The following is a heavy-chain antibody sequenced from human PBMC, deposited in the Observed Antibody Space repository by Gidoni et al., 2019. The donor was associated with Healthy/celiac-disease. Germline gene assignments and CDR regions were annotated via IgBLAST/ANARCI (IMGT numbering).Heavy chain of an antibody. CDR2: INHSGST. V-gene: IGHV4-34*01. D-gene: IGHD4-17*01. CDR3: ATAIVTTVWFDP. J-gene: IGHJ5*02. Sequence: QVQLQQRGAGLLKPPETLSLTCAVSGGSFSGYYWSWIRQPPGKRLEWIGEINHSGSTNYNPSLKSRVTISVDTSKTQFSLKLSSVTAADTAVYSCATAIVTTVWFDPWGQGSLVTVSS. CDR1: GGSFSGYY.